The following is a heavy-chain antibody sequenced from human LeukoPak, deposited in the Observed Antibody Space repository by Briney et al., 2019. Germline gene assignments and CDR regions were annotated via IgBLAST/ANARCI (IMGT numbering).Heavy chain of an antibody. CDR1: GFTFSSYA. CDR3: ARDRYYYGSGSYDY. CDR2: ISGSGGST. V-gene: IGHV3-23*01. D-gene: IGHD3-10*01. Sequence: PGGSLRLSCAASGFTFSSYAMSWVRQAPGKGLEWVSAISGSGGSTYYADSVKGRFTISRDNAKNSLYLQMNTLRAEDTAVYYCARDRYYYGSGSYDYWGRGTLVTVSS. J-gene: IGHJ4*02.